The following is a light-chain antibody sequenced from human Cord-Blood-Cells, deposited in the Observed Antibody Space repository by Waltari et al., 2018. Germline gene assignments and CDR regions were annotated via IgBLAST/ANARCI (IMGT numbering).Light chain of an antibody. Sequence: QSGLTQPPSASGSPGPSVTISCTGTSSDAGGYNYVSWYQQHPGNAPKLMMYEVSKRPSGVPDRCSGSKSGNTASLTVSGLQAEDEADYYCSSSAGSNNLVFGGGTKLTVL. J-gene: IGLJ2*01. CDR3: SSSAGSNNLV. CDR2: EVS. V-gene: IGLV2-8*01. CDR1: SSDAGGYNY.